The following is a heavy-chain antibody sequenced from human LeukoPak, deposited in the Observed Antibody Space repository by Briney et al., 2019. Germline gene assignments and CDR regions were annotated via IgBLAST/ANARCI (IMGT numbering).Heavy chain of an antibody. CDR2: IYTSGST. Sequence: SQTLSLTCTVSGGSISSGSYYWSWIRQPAGKGLEWIGRIYTSGSTNYNPSLKSRVTISVDTSKNQFSLKLSSVTVADTAVYYCAREGPWTLYYFDYWGQGTLVTVSS. CDR3: AREGPWTLYYFDY. J-gene: IGHJ4*02. V-gene: IGHV4-61*02. D-gene: IGHD1-1*01. CDR1: GGSISSGSYY.